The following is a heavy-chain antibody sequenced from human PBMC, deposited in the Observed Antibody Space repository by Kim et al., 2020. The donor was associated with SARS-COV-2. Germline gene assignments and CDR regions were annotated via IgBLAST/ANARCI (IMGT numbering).Heavy chain of an antibody. V-gene: IGHV3-21*01. CDR1: GFTFSSYS. Sequence: GGSLRLSCAASGFTFSSYSMNWVRQAPGKGLEWVSSISSSSSYIYYADSVKGRFTISRDNAKNSLYLQMNSLRAEDTAVYYCARDDILTGYYPIYYYYGMDVWGQGTTVTVSS. J-gene: IGHJ6*02. D-gene: IGHD3-9*01. CDR2: ISSSSSYI. CDR3: ARDDILTGYYPIYYYYGMDV.